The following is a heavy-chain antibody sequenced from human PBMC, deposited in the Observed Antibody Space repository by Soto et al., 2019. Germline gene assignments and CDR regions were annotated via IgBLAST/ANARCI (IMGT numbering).Heavy chain of an antibody. CDR3: ALKEATVTTFHYYSMDV. CDR2: IIPIFGTA. CDR1: GGTFSSYA. Sequence: QVQLVQSGAEVKKPGSSVKVSCKASGGTFSSYAISWVRQAPGQGLEWMGGIIPIFGTANYAQKFQGRVTITADESTSTAYRELSSLNSEDTAVYYCALKEATVTTFHYYSMDVWGQGTTVTVSS. V-gene: IGHV1-69*12. J-gene: IGHJ6*02. D-gene: IGHD4-4*01.